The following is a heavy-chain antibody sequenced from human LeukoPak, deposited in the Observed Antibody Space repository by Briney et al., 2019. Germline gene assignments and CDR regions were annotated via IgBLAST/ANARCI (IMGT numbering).Heavy chain of an antibody. D-gene: IGHD6-13*01. CDR3: ARTEAASAYFDY. J-gene: IGHJ4*02. V-gene: IGHV4-59*12. CDR1: GGSISSYY. Sequence: SETLSLTCTVSGGSISSYYWSWIRQPPGKGLEWIGYVFYIGSTNSNPSLKSRVTISLDTSKNQFSLKLSSVTAADTAVYYCARTEAASAYFDYWGQGTLVTVSS. CDR2: VFYIGST.